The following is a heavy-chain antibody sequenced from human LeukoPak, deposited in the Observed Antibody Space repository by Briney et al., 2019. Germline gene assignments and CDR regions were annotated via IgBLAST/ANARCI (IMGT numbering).Heavy chain of an antibody. D-gene: IGHD6-6*01. Sequence: PGGSLRLSCAASGFTFSSYGMHWVRQAPGKGLEWVTFIRNDGSNKYYADSVKGRFTISRDNSKNTLYLQMNSLSAEDTAVYCCARGETARRGAFDYWGQGTLVTVSS. CDR3: ARGETARRGAFDY. J-gene: IGHJ4*02. V-gene: IGHV3-30*02. CDR2: IRNDGSNK. CDR1: GFTFSSYG.